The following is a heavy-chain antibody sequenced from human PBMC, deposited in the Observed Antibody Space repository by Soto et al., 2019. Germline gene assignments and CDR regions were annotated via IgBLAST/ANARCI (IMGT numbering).Heavy chain of an antibody. CDR3: ARLNGYSYGSYYPMDV. CDR1: GYSFSSYW. J-gene: IGHJ6*02. CDR2: IVPSDSYS. Sequence: GESLKISFKGSGYSFSSYWITWVRQMPGKGLEWMGRIVPSDSYSNYNPSFHGHVTISADKSISTAYLQWSSLKASDTAIYFCARLNGYSYGSYYPMDVWGQGTTVTVSS. V-gene: IGHV5-10-1*01. D-gene: IGHD5-18*01.